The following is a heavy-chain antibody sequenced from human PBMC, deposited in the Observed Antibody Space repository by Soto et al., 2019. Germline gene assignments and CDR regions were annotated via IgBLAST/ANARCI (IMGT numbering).Heavy chain of an antibody. Sequence: ASVKVSCKASGYTFTSYGISWVRQAPGQGLEWMGWISAYNGNTNYAQKLQGRVTITRDMSTSTAYMELSSLRSEDTAVYYCAADAVRYQLLLTDSLPRHPARQDYYYYGMDVWGQGTTVTVSS. J-gene: IGHJ6*02. V-gene: IGHV1-18*01. CDR3: AADAVRYQLLLTDSLPRHPARQDYYYYGMDV. CDR2: ISAYNGNT. D-gene: IGHD2-2*01. CDR1: GYTFTSYG.